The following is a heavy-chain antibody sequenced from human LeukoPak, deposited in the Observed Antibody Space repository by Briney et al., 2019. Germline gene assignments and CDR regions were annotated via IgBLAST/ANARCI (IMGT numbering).Heavy chain of an antibody. CDR1: GFTFSSYW. CDR3: ARDSSRRQNYFDY. J-gene: IGHJ4*02. D-gene: IGHD6-13*01. Sequence: GSLRLSCAASGFTFSSYWMGWVRQAPGKGLEWVANIKQDGSEKYYVDSVKGRFTISRDNAKNSLYLQMNSLRAEDTAVYYCARDSSRRQNYFDYWGQGTLVTVSS. CDR2: IKQDGSEK. V-gene: IGHV3-7*03.